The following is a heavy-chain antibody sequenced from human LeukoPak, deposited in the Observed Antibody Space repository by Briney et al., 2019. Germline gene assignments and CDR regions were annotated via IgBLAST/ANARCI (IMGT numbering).Heavy chain of an antibody. J-gene: IGHJ4*02. CDR3: ARGPYYGSGSYYWVRYYFDY. D-gene: IGHD3-10*01. V-gene: IGHV4-4*02. Sequence: SSETLSLTCAVSGGSISSSNWWSWVRQPPGKGLEWIGEIYHSGSTNYNPSLKSRVTISVDTSKNQFSLKLSSVTAADTAVYYCARGPYYGSGSYYWVRYYFDYWGQGTLVTVSS. CDR1: GGSISSSNW. CDR2: IYHSGST.